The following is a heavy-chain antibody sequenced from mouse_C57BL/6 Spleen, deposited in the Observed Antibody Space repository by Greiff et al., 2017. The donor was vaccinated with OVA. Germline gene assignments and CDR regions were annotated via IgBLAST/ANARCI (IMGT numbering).Heavy chain of an antibody. CDR3: ARRDYYGSSPYAMDY. CDR1: GYAFTNYL. D-gene: IGHD1-1*01. V-gene: IGHV1-54*01. J-gene: IGHJ4*01. Sequence: QVQLQQSGAELVRPGTSVKVSCKASGYAFTNYLIEWVKQRPGQGLEWIGVINPGSGGTNYNEKFKGKATLTADKSSSTAYMQHSSLTSENTAVYFCARRDYYGSSPYAMDYWGQGTSVTVSS. CDR2: INPGSGGT.